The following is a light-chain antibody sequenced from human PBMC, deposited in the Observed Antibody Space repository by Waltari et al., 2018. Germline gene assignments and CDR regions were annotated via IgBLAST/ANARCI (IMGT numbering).Light chain of an antibody. CDR2: DVT. Sequence: QSALTQPASVSGSPGQSITISCTGTSRDVGYFNHVSWFQHHPDTAPKLLLYDVTARPSGVSSRFSGSKSVNTASLTISGLQAEDEADYYCSSYTGRGTVIFGGGTKLTVL. CDR1: SRDVGYFNH. V-gene: IGLV2-14*01. CDR3: SSYTGRGTVI. J-gene: IGLJ2*01.